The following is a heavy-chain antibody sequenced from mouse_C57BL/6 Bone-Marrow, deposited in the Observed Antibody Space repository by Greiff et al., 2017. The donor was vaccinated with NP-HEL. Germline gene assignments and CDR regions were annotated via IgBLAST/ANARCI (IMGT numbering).Heavy chain of an antibody. CDR2: IRFKSDNYAT. J-gene: IGHJ2*01. CDR1: GFTFSNYW. Sequence: EVQGVESGGGLVQPGGSMKLSCVASGFTFSNYWMNWVRQSPEKGLEWVAQIRFKSDNYATHYAVSVKGRFTISRDDSNSSVYLQMNNIMADDTGIYYCTAPHYYGSPYYFDYWGQGTTLTVSS. CDR3: TAPHYYGSPYYFDY. D-gene: IGHD1-1*01. V-gene: IGHV6-3*01.